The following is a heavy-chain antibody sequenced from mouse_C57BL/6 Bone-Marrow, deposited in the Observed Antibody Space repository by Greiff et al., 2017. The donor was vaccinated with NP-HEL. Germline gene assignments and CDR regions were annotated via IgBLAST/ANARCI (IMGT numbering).Heavy chain of an antibody. Sequence: VQLQQSGAELVKPGASVKMSCKASGFTFTGYWITWVKQRPEQGLEWIGGIYPGSGSTNYNEKFQGKATLTVDTSSSTAYLQLSSLTSEDSAVYYCTRDDYAADWGPGTTLTVSP. CDR1: GFTFTGYW. V-gene: IGHV1-55*01. CDR2: IYPGSGST. J-gene: IGHJ2*01. CDR3: TRDDYAAD. D-gene: IGHD2-4*01.